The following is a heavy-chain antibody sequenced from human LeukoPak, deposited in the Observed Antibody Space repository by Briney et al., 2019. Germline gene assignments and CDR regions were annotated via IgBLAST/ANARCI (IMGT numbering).Heavy chain of an antibody. Sequence: SETLSLTCSVSGDSISSNEWWSWVRQPPGKGLEWVGEVFHSGSTNYNPSLKSRVTISIDKSKNQFSLEVTSVTAADTAIYYCARDLAVAGTNYFDFWGQGVLVTVSS. J-gene: IGHJ4*02. V-gene: IGHV4-4*02. CDR3: ARDLAVAGTNYFDF. CDR2: VFHSGST. D-gene: IGHD6-19*01. CDR1: GDSISSNEW.